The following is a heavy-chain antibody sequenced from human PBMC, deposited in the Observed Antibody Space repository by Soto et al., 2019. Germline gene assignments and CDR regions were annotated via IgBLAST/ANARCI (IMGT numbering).Heavy chain of an antibody. CDR2: ISGSGGST. V-gene: IGHV3-23*01. D-gene: IGHD3-10*01. J-gene: IGHJ6*03. Sequence: GGSLRLSCAASGFTFSSYAMSWVRQAPGKGLEWVSAISGSGGSTYYADSVKGRFTISRDNSKNTLYLQMNSLRAEDTAVYYCAKRGGSGSPMHYYYYYMDVWGKGTTVTVSS. CDR3: AKRGGSGSPMHYYYYYMDV. CDR1: GFTFSSYA.